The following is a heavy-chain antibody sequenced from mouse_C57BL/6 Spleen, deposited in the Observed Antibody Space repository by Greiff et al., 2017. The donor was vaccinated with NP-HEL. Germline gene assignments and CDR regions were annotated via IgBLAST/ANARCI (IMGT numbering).Heavy chain of an antibody. CDR3: ARWDFSN. CDR1: GYTFTSYG. D-gene: IGHD4-1*01. J-gene: IGHJ3*01. V-gene: IGHV1-81*01. CDR2: IYPRSGNT. Sequence: VNVVESGAELARPGASVKLSCKASGYTFTSYGISWVKQRTGQGLEWIGEIYPRSGNTYYNEKFKGKATLTADKSSSTAYMELRSLTSEDSAVYFCARWDFSNSGQGTLVTVSA.